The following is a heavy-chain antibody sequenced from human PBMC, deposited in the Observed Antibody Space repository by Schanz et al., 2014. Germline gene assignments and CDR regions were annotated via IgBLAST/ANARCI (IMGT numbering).Heavy chain of an antibody. CDR3: ARGRVLES. CDR2: IKQDESEK. J-gene: IGHJ5*02. V-gene: IGHV3-7*02. CDR1: GFTFSSYS. Sequence: EVQLLESGGGLVQPGGSLRLSCTASGFTFSSYSMNWVRQAPGKGLEWVANIKQDESEKYYVDSVKGRFTISRDNAKNSLFLQMNSLRPEDTAVYYCARGRVLESWGQGTLVTVSS. D-gene: IGHD1-1*01.